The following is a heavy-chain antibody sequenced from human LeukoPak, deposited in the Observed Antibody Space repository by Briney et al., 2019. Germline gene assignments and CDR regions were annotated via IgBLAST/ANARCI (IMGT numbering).Heavy chain of an antibody. CDR2: VIPIFGTA. CDR3: ARKPIVVGTKGYFDY. J-gene: IGHJ4*02. V-gene: IGHV1-69*05. D-gene: IGHD3-22*01. Sequence: ATVKVSCKASGRTYSSYSISGVRQAPGQGLEWMGGVIPIFGTANYAQKFKGRVTITSDEYTRTGCMELSSLRSEDTAVYDCARKPIVVGTKGYFDYWGQGTLVTVSS. CDR1: GRTYSSYS.